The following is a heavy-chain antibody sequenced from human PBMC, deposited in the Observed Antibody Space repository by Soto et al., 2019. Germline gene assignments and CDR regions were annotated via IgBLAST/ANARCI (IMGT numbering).Heavy chain of an antibody. Sequence: ASVKVSCKASGCTFTSYYMHWVGQAPGQGLEWMGIINPSGGSTSYAQKFQGRVTMTRDTSTSTVYMELSSLRSEDTAVYYCARDRGYDFWSGYPGRYYYGMDVWGQGTTVTVSS. CDR3: ARDRGYDFWSGYPGRYYYGMDV. CDR1: GCTFTSYY. CDR2: INPSGGST. J-gene: IGHJ6*02. D-gene: IGHD3-3*01. V-gene: IGHV1-46*01.